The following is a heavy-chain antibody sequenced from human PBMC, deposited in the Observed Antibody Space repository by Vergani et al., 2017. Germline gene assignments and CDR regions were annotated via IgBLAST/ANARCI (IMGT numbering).Heavy chain of an antibody. V-gene: IGHV3-23*01. J-gene: IGHJ6*02. CDR1: GFTFNHYA. CDR3: AKANPRNSGYDYLYYYHAMDV. CDR2: ISGSGGST. Sequence: EVQLLESGGDLVQPGGSLRLSCAASGFTFNHYAMNWVRQAPGKGLEWVSGISGSGGSTYYAGSAKGRFTISRDSSKNTLYLQMNSLSDGDTAVYYCAKANPRNSGYDYLYYYHAMDVWGQGTTVTVSS. D-gene: IGHD5-12*01.